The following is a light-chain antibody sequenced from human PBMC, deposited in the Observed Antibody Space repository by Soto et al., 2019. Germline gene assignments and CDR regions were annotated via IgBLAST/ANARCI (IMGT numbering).Light chain of an antibody. J-gene: IGLJ1*01. CDR3: AAWDDSLSGPLYV. CDR1: SSNIGSNY. Sequence: HSVLTQPPSASGTPGQRVTISCSGSSSNIGSNYVYWYQQLPGTAPKLLIYSNNQRPSGVPDRFSGSKSGTSASLAISGLRSEDEADYYCAAWDDSLSGPLYVFGTGTKLTVL. V-gene: IGLV1-47*02. CDR2: SNN.